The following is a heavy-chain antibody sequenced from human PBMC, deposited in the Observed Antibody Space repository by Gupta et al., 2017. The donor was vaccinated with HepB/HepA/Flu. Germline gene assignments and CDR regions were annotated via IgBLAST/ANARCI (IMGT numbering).Heavy chain of an antibody. D-gene: IGHD5-12*01. CDR1: GFNFRIHW. V-gene: IGHV3-7*01. J-gene: IGHJ4*02. CDR2: IRQDGGES. CDR3: TRVEWLLHRYPEN. Sequence: QVVESGGGLVQPGGSLRLSCEVSGFNFRIHWMSWVRQAPGKGLEWVANIRQDGGESFYVDSVRGRFTISRDNAKNSVYLQMDSLRDEDSAVYYCTRVEWLLHRYPENWGQGTLVTVSS.